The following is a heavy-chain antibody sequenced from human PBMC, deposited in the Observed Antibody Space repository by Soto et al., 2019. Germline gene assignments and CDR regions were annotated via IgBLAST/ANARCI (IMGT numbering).Heavy chain of an antibody. CDR1: GDSISSFY. J-gene: IGHJ4*02. CDR3: ARVGYCSSTPCWPIGYFAY. V-gene: IGHV4-59*01. D-gene: IGHD2-2*01. Sequence: QVQLQESGPGLVKPSETLSLTCTVSGDSISSFYWTWIRQPPGKGLEWVGYIFSSGGTNYNPSPKSLATISVDTPENQFSLKLTSVTAADTAVYYCARVGYCSSTPCWPIGYFAYWGQGTLVTVSS. CDR2: IFSSGGT.